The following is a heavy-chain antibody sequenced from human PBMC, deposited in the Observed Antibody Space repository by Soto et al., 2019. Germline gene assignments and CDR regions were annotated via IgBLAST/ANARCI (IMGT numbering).Heavy chain of an antibody. Sequence: QVQLVESGGGVVQPGRSLRLSCAASGFTFTNYGMHWVRQAPGKGLEWVAVIWYDGNNKYYADSVKGRFAISKDNSPNTLYLQMNTLRPEDTAVYYCTRDPYGGSRYYFDSWGQGTLVTVSS. D-gene: IGHD1-26*01. V-gene: IGHV3-33*01. CDR3: TRDPYGGSRYYFDS. CDR1: GFTFTNYG. CDR2: IWYDGNNK. J-gene: IGHJ4*02.